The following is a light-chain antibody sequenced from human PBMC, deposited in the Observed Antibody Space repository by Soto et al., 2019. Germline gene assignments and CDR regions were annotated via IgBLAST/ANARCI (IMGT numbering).Light chain of an antibody. CDR2: DAS. V-gene: IGKV3-20*01. Sequence: EIVLTQSPGTLSLSPGERATLYCRASQSVSNNYLAWYQQKPGQAPRFLIYDASSRATGIPDRFSGSGSGTDFTLTISRLEPEDFAVYYCQQYGSTPLTFGGGTKVESK. CDR1: QSVSNNY. J-gene: IGKJ4*01. CDR3: QQYGSTPLT.